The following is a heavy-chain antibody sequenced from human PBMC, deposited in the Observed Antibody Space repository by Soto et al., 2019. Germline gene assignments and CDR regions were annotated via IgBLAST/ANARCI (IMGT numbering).Heavy chain of an antibody. CDR2: IYPGDSDT. Sequence: WESLKISCKGSGYSFTSYWIGWVRQMPGKGLEWMGIIYPGDSDTRYSPSFQGQVTISADKSISTAYLQWSSLKASDTAMYYCARHRGGSSGWPSAYYYGMDVCGQGTTVTVSS. J-gene: IGHJ6*02. D-gene: IGHD6-19*01. CDR3: ARHRGGSSGWPSAYYYGMDV. V-gene: IGHV5-51*01. CDR1: GYSFTSYW.